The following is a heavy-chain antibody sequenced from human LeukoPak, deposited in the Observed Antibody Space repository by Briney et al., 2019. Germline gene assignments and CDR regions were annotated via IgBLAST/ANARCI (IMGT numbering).Heavy chain of an antibody. CDR3: AREVKLYTVTTPGVYDAFDI. Sequence: WAGGSLRLSCAASGFTFDDYGMTWVRQAPGKGLEWVSGINWNGGTGYADSVKGRFTISRDNAKNSLYLQMNSLRADDTALYYCAREVKLYTVTTPGVYDAFDIWGQGTMVTVSS. V-gene: IGHV3-20*04. CDR1: GFTFDDYG. CDR2: INWNGGT. J-gene: IGHJ3*02. D-gene: IGHD4-17*01.